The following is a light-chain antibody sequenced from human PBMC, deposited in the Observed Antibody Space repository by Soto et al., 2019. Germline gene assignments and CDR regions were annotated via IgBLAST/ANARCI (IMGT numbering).Light chain of an antibody. J-gene: IGKJ4*01. V-gene: IGKV1-33*01. CDR2: DAS. CDR1: QDISNY. Sequence: DIQMAQSPSFLSASVGDSVTITCQASQDISNYLNWYQHKPGKAPKLLIYDASNLQTGVPSRFSASASGTHFIFTISSLQPEDVATYYCQQYEDVPLTFGGGTKVEIK. CDR3: QQYEDVPLT.